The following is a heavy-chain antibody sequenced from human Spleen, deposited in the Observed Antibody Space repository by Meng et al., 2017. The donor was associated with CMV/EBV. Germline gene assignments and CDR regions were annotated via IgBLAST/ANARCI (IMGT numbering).Heavy chain of an antibody. Sequence: SETLSLTCSVSGDSITTTSYYWTWIRQPPGKGLEWVGSLFYRGGAYYSPSLKSRVAISIDTSKRQFSLKLSSVTAADTAVYYCAREYHLRGMDVWGQGTAVTVSS. CDR2: LFYRGGA. CDR1: GDSITTTSYY. CDR3: AREYHLRGMDV. J-gene: IGHJ6*02. V-gene: IGHV4-39*07.